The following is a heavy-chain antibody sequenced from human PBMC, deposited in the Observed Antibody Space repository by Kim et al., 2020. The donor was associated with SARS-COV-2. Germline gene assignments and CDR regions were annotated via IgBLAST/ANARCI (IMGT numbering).Heavy chain of an antibody. Sequence: GGSLRLSCAASGFDVSSKYMTWVRQAPGRELEWVAIIYSVGTIYYAHSVRGRFTITRDKSKNTLRLLMNSLRAEDTAVYYCAGAGSGWEALDYWGQGTLVTVSS. CDR2: IYSVGTI. CDR3: AGAGSGWEALDY. J-gene: IGHJ4*02. V-gene: IGHV3-53*03. CDR1: GFDVSSKY. D-gene: IGHD3-10*01.